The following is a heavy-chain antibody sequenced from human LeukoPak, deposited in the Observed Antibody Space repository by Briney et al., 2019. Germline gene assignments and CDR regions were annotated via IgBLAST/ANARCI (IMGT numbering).Heavy chain of an antibody. CDR1: GGTFSSYA. D-gene: IGHD1-20*01. J-gene: IGHJ3*02. Sequence: ASVKVSCKASGGTFSSYAISWVRQAPGQGLEWMGGIIPIFGTANYAQKFQGRVTITTDESTSTAYMELSSLRSEDTAVYYCARDLTGTRDGFDIWGQGTMVTVSS. V-gene: IGHV1-69*05. CDR2: IIPIFGTA. CDR3: ARDLTGTRDGFDI.